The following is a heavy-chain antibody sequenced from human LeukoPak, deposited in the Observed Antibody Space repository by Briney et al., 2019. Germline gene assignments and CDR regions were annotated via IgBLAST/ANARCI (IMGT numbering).Heavy chain of an antibody. V-gene: IGHV3-9*01. J-gene: IGHJ4*02. D-gene: IGHD3/OR15-3a*01. CDR1: GFTFDDYA. CDR3: AKVRGRWTVYGHGSFDY. CDR2: ISWNSGSI. Sequence: QAGGSLRLSCAASGFTFDDYAMHWVRQAPGKGLEWVSGISWNSGSIGYADSVKGRFTISRDNAKNSLYLQMNSLRAEDTAVYYCAKVRGRWTVYGHGSFDYWGQGTLVTVSS.